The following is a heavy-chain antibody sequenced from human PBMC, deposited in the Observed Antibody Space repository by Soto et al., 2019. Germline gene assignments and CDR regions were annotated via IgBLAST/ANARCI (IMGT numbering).Heavy chain of an antibody. CDR1: GFTVSSNY. CDR2: IYSGGST. CDR3: AIVTAMTYFYDY. D-gene: IGHD5-18*01. V-gene: IGHV3-53*01. Sequence: GSLRLSCAASGFTVSSNYMSWVRQAPGKGLEWASVIYSGGSTYYADSVKGRFTISRDNSKNTLYLQMHNLRAWDTAGYYCAIVTAMTYFYDYWGKGTRATASP. J-gene: IGHJ4*02.